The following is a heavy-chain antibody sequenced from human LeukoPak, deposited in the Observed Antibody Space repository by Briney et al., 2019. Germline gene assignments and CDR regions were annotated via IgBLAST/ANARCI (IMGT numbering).Heavy chain of an antibody. D-gene: IGHD2-2*01. CDR2: INPNSGGT. J-gene: IGHJ5*02. CDR1: GGTFSSYA. V-gene: IGHV1-2*02. CDR3: ARDRSVEVVPPAVWFDP. Sequence: ASVKVSCKASGGTFSSYAISWVRQAPGQGLEWMGWINPNSGGTNYAQKFQGRVTMTRVTSISTAYMDLSRLRSDDTAVYYCARDRSVEVVPPAVWFDPWGQGTLVTVSS.